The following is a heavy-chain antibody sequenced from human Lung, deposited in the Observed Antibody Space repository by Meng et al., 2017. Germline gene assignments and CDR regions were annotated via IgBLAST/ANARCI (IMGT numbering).Heavy chain of an antibody. J-gene: IGHJ5*02. Sequence: VHLVQSGAEVKKPGASVKVSCEASGYTFSHYGINWVRQAPGQGLEWVSAISGSGGSTYYADSVRGRFTISRDNSKKTLYLQMNSLRAEDTALYYCAKDQWQNLVRWFDPWGRGTLVTVSS. CDR2: ISGSGGST. D-gene: IGHD6-13*01. V-gene: IGHV3-23*04. CDR3: AKDQWQNLVRWFDP. CDR1: GYTFSHYG.